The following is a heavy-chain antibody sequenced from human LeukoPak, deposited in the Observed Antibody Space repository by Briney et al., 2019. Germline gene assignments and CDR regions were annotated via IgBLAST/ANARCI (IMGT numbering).Heavy chain of an antibody. V-gene: IGHV4-34*01. CDR3: ARDYNWNYVRFDP. Sequence: PSETLSPTCAVYGGSFSGYYWSWIRQPPGKGLEWIGEINHSGSTNYNPSLKSRVTISVDTSKNQFSLKLSSVTAADTAVYYCARDYNWNYVRFDPWGQGTLVTVSS. J-gene: IGHJ5*02. CDR2: INHSGST. CDR1: GGSFSGYY. D-gene: IGHD1-7*01.